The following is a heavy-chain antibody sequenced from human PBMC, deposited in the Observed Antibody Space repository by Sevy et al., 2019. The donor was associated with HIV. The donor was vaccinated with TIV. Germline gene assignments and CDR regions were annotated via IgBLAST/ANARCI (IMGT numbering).Heavy chain of an antibody. Sequence: SETLSLTCTVSGRSMTGYYWTWIRQPPGKGLEWIGYIYYSGSTNYNPSLKSRVTISVDTSKNQFSLELSPVPAADTAVYYCARASPYYDSLTGRGYCDYWGQGTLVTVSS. J-gene: IGHJ4*02. CDR3: ARASPYYDSLTGRGYCDY. CDR1: GRSMTGYY. CDR2: IYYSGST. V-gene: IGHV4-59*01. D-gene: IGHD3-9*01.